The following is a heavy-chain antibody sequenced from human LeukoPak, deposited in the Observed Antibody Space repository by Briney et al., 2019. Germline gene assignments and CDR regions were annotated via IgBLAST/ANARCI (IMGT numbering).Heavy chain of an antibody. D-gene: IGHD6-13*01. CDR2: IKSKTDGGTT. J-gene: IGHJ5*02. CDR1: GFTFSNAW. CDR3: TTLYSSSWYDFNWFDP. Sequence: GGSLRLSCAASGFTFSNAWMSWVRQAPGKGPEWVGRIKSKTDGGTTDYAAPVKGRFTISRDDSKNTLYLQMNGLKTEDTAVYYCTTLYSSSWYDFNWFDPWGQGTLVTVSS. V-gene: IGHV3-15*01.